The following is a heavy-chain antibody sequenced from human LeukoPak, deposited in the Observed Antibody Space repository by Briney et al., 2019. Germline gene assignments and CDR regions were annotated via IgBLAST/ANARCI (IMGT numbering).Heavy chain of an antibody. CDR1: GGSISSSNW. D-gene: IGHD6-13*01. CDR2: IYHSGST. Sequence: TSGTLSLTCAVSGGSISSSNWWSWVRQPPGKGLEWIGEIYHSGSTNYNPSLKSRVTISVDKSKNQFSLKLSSVTAADTAVYYCARSYSSRTYYFDYWGQGTLVTVSS. CDR3: ARSYSSRTYYFDY. V-gene: IGHV4-4*02. J-gene: IGHJ4*02.